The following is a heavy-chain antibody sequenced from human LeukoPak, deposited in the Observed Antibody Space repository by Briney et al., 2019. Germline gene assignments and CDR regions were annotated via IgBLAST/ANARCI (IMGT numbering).Heavy chain of an antibody. J-gene: IGHJ1*01. V-gene: IGHV1-69*13. D-gene: IGHD3-22*01. Sequence: SVKVSCKASGGTFSSYAISWVRQAPGQGLEWMGGIIPIFGTANYAQKFQGRVTITADESTSTAYMELSSLRSEDTAVYYCASPPIPQVVTQYFQHWGQGTLVTVSS. CDR1: GGTFSSYA. CDR2: IIPIFGTA. CDR3: ASPPIPQVVTQYFQH.